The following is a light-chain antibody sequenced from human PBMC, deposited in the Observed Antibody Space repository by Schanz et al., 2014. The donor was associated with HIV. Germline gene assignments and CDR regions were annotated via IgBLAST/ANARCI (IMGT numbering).Light chain of an antibody. V-gene: IGLV2-8*01. CDR1: SSDVGGYNY. J-gene: IGLJ2*01. CDR2: EVS. Sequence: QSVLTQPPSASGSPGQSVTISCTGTSSDVGGYNYVSWYQQHPGKAPKLMIYEVSKRPSGVPARFSGSKSGSSASLAISGLQADDEADYFCQSFDSSLKGVVFGGGTKLTVL. CDR3: QSFDSSLKGVV.